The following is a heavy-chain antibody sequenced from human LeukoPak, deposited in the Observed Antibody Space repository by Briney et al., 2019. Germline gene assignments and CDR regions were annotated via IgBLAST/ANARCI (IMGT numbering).Heavy chain of an antibody. V-gene: IGHV1-8*03. D-gene: IGHD3-16*02. Sequence: ASVKVSCKASGCTFTGYYMHWVRQAPGQGLEWMGWMNPNSGNTGYAQKFQGRVTITRNTSISTAYMELSSLRSEDTAVYYCARGSFSSQDHWGQGTLVTVSS. CDR3: ARGSFSSQDH. CDR2: MNPNSGNT. CDR1: GCTFTGYY. J-gene: IGHJ4*02.